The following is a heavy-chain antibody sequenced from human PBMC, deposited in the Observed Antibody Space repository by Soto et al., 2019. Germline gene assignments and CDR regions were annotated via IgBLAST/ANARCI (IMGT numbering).Heavy chain of an antibody. CDR3: AKDSSFKRSSYRPNPFDF. CDR1: GFTFSSYA. D-gene: IGHD4-4*01. J-gene: IGHJ4*01. CDR2: ISGSGGST. Sequence: GALRLSCAASGFTFSSYAMSWVRQAPGKGLEWVSAISGSGGSTYYADSVKGRFTISRDNSKNTLYLQMNSLRAEDTAVYYCAKDSSFKRSSYRPNPFDFWGQGTLVTVSS. V-gene: IGHV3-23*01.